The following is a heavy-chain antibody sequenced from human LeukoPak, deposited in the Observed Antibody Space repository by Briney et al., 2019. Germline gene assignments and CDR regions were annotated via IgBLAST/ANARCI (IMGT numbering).Heavy chain of an antibody. CDR1: GFTFSTYT. V-gene: IGHV3-21*04. J-gene: IGHJ4*02. CDR3: AKDGGVWFGESNDY. Sequence: GGSLRLSCAASGFTFSTYTMNWVRQAPGKGLEWVSSISSRSSYIYYADSVKGRFTISRDNAKNSLYLQMNSLRAEDTAVYYCAKDGGVWFGESNDYWGQGTLVTVSS. D-gene: IGHD3-10*01. CDR2: ISSRSSYI.